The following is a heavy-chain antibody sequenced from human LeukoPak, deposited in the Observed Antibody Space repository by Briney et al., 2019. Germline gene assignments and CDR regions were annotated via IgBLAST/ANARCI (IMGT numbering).Heavy chain of an antibody. V-gene: IGHV4-34*01. CDR2: INHSGST. CDR1: GGSFSGYY. CDR3: ARGGIVVVPAAIPHNWFDP. J-gene: IGHJ5*02. D-gene: IGHD2-2*01. Sequence: PSETLPLTCAVYGGSFSGYYWSWIRQPPGKGLEWIGEINHSGSTNYNPSLKSRVTISVDTSKNQFSLKLSSVTAADTAVYYCARGGIVVVPAAIPHNWFDPWGQGTLVTVSS.